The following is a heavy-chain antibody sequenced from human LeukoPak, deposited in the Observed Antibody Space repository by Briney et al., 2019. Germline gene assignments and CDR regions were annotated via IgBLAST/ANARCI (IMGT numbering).Heavy chain of an antibody. Sequence: GGSLRPSCAASGFTFSSYETNWVRQAPGKGLEWVSYISSSGSTIYYADSVKGRFTISRDNAKNSLYLQMNSLRAEDTAVYYCARGLGYCSGGSCYLVHYYYYYMDVWGKGTTVTVSS. CDR2: ISSSGSTI. J-gene: IGHJ6*03. V-gene: IGHV3-48*03. D-gene: IGHD2-15*01. CDR1: GFTFSSYE. CDR3: ARGLGYCSGGSCYLVHYYYYYMDV.